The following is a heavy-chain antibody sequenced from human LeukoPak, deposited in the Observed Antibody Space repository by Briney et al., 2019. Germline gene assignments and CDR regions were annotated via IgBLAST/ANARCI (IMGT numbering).Heavy chain of an antibody. J-gene: IGHJ6*02. CDR3: ARGFDFWSGYWVSGRYYYGMDV. Sequence: SETLSLTCTVSGGSVSSGSYYWSWIRQHPGKGLEWIGYIYYSGSTYYNPSLKSRVTISVDTSKNQFSLKLSSVTAADTAVYYCARGFDFWSGYWVSGRYYYGMDVWGQGTTVTVSS. CDR1: GGSVSSGSYY. CDR2: IYYSGST. D-gene: IGHD3-3*01. V-gene: IGHV4-31*03.